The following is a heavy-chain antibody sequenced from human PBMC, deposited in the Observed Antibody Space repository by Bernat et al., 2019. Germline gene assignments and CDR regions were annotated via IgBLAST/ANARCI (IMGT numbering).Heavy chain of an antibody. CDR2: ISHGSSAA. V-gene: IGHV3-43*02. CDR1: GFNFDIYV. D-gene: IGHD1-1*01. CDR3: VRDNANWAFDF. Sequence: EVQLVESGGGVIQPGGSLRLSCATSGFNFDIYVMHWVRQVPGMGLEWVSRISHGSSAAWYADSVKGRFTISRDNSKKSLHLQMHSLRIEDSALYYCVRDNANWAFDFWGRGTLVTVSS. J-gene: IGHJ4*02.